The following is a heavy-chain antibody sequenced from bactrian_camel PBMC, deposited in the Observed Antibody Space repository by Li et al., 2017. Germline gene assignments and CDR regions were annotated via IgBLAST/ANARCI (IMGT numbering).Heavy chain of an antibody. Sequence: VQLVESGGGSVQAGGSLRLSCVASDYSGNSYCMGWFRQISGKEREGLATIDSRGITAYADSVKGRFTISKDNVLNILYLQMDNLKPEDSATYRCAASWDVTAREALGSIASPEFGYWGEGTQVTVS. CDR1: DYSGNSYC. J-gene: IGHJ6*01. D-gene: IGHD3*01. V-gene: IGHV3S67*01. CDR3: AASWDVTAREALGSIASPEFGY. CDR2: IDSRGIT.